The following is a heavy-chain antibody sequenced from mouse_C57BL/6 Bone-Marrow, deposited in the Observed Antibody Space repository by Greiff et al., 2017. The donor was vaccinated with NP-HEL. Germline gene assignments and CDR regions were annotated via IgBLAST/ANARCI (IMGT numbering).Heavy chain of an antibody. CDR3: THTRVVAQGCFDV. J-gene: IGHJ1*03. CDR1: GFNIKDDY. CDR2: IDPENGDT. D-gene: IGHD1-1*01. Sequence: VQLKQSGAELVRPGASVKLSCTASGFNIKDDYMPWVKQRPEQGLEWIGWIDPENGDTEYASKFQGKATITADTSSNTAYLQLSSLTSEDTAVYYCTHTRVVAQGCFDVGGRGTTVTVSS. V-gene: IGHV14-4*01.